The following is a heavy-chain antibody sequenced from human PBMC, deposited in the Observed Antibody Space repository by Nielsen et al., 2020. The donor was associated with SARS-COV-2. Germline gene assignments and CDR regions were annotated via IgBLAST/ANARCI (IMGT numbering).Heavy chain of an antibody. Sequence: SETLSLTCSVSGDSIRNSRYYWTWVRQPPGRGPEWIGYIYYSGSTNYNPSLKSRVAISVDTSKNQFSLKLSSVTAADTAVYYCARDTDAYYYYYGMDVWGQGTTVTVSS. CDR2: IYYSGST. CDR3: ARDTDAYYYYYGMDV. CDR1: GDSIRNSRYY. J-gene: IGHJ6*02. D-gene: IGHD4-11*01. V-gene: IGHV4-61*01.